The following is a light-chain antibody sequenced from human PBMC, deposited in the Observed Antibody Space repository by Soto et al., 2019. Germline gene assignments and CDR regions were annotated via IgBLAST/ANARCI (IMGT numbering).Light chain of an antibody. Sequence: DIVMTQSPDSLAVSLGERATINCKSSQSVLYSSDNKNYLAWYQQKPGQPPNLLIYWASPRESGVPDRFRGSGSGTDFTLTVSNLQAEDVAVYYCKQYYSTPPTFGQGTKLEIK. J-gene: IGKJ2*01. CDR1: QSVLYSSDNKNY. V-gene: IGKV4-1*01. CDR3: KQYYSTPPT. CDR2: WAS.